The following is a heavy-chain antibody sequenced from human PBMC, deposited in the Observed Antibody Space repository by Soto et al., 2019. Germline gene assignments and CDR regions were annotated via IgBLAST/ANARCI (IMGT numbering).Heavy chain of an antibody. Sequence: QVQLVESGGGVVQPGRSLRLSCAASGFTFSSYGMHWVRQAPGKGLEWVAVIWYDGSNKYYADSVKGRFTISRDNSKNTLYLQMNSLRAEDTAVYYCARGLYRQLVGEVDYWGQGTLVTVSS. J-gene: IGHJ4*02. CDR3: ARGLYRQLVGEVDY. CDR1: GFTFSSYG. V-gene: IGHV3-33*01. D-gene: IGHD6-13*01. CDR2: IWYDGSNK.